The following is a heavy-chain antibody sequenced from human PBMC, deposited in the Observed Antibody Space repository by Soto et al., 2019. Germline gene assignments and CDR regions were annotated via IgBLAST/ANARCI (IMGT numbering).Heavy chain of an antibody. Sequence: PSETLSLTCTVSGGSISSYYWIWIRQPPGKGLEWIGYIYYSGSTNYNPSLKSRATLSLDTSKNQLSLKLSSVTAADTAVYYCARQGPASILNTWFDPWGQGTLVTV. CDR1: GGSISSYY. V-gene: IGHV4-59*01. CDR2: IYYSGST. CDR3: ARQGPASILNTWFDP. D-gene: IGHD2-2*01. J-gene: IGHJ5*02.